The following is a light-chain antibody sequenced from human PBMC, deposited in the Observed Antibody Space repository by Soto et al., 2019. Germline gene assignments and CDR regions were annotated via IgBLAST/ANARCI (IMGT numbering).Light chain of an antibody. CDR1: QSISSY. Sequence: TLSASVGDRVTITCRASQSISSYLNWYQQKPGKAPKLLIYHASTLESGVPSRFSGSGSGTEFTLTISSLQPDDFATYYCQQYNSYSFGQGTKVDIK. CDR3: QQYNSYS. V-gene: IGKV1-5*01. CDR2: HAS. J-gene: IGKJ1*01.